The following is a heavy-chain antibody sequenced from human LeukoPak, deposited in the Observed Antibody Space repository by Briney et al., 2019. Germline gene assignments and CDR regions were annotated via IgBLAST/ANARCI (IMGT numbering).Heavy chain of an antibody. CDR1: GGSFSGYY. D-gene: IGHD4-23*01. Sequence: SETLSLTCAVYGGSFSGYYWSWIRQPPGKGLEWIGEINHSGSTYYNPSLKSRVTISVDTSKNQFSLKLSSVTAADTAVYYCARHIRKLSGNSWFDPWGQGTLVTVSS. CDR2: INHSGST. CDR3: ARHIRKLSGNSWFDP. V-gene: IGHV4-34*01. J-gene: IGHJ5*02.